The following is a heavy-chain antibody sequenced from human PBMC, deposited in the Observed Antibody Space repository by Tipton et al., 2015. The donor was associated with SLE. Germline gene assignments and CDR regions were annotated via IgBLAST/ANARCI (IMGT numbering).Heavy chain of an antibody. CDR3: ARHCSGAGCTHRSVFYGMDV. J-gene: IGHJ6*02. D-gene: IGHD2-15*01. Sequence: GLVKPSETLSLTCAVYGGSFSGYYWSWIRQPPGKGLEWIGEINHTGSTNYKPSLKSRVTISVDTSKNQFSLKLSSVTAADTAVYSCARHCSGAGCTHRSVFYGMDVWGQGTTVTVSS. V-gene: IGHV4-34*01. CDR1: GGSFSGYY. CDR2: INHTGST.